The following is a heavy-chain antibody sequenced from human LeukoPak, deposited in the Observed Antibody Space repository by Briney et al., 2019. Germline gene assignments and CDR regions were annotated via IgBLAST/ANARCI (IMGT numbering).Heavy chain of an antibody. V-gene: IGHV3-48*01. CDR3: AKDRIGADPYYFDS. J-gene: IGHJ4*02. D-gene: IGHD1-26*01. Sequence: GGSLRLSCAASGFIFSTYNMNWVSQAPGKGLEWVSYISLSSTAIYYADSVKGRFTISRDNSKNTLFLQMNSLLSEDTAVYYCAKDRIGADPYYFDSWGQGTLVTVSS. CDR1: GFIFSTYN. CDR2: ISLSSTAI.